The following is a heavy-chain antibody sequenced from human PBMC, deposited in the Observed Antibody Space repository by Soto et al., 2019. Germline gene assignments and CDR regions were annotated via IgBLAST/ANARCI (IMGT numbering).Heavy chain of an antibody. D-gene: IGHD4-17*01. CDR2: IYYSGST. V-gene: IGHV4-59*01. J-gene: IGHJ4*02. CDR3: ARFPFGDYSNVRDY. Sequence: SETLSLTCTVSGGSISSYYWSWIRQPPGKGLEWIGYIYYSGSTNYNPSLKSRVTVSVDTSKNQFSLKLSSVTAADTAVYYCARFPFGDYSNVRDYWGQGTLVTVSS. CDR1: GGSISSYY.